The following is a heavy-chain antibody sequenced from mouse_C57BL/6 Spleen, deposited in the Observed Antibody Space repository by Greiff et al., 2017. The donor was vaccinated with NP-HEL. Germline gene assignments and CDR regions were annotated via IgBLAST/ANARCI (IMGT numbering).Heavy chain of an antibody. CDR1: GFTFSSYG. CDR2: ISSGGSYT. CDR3: ARPKTMPLYYFDY. J-gene: IGHJ2*01. D-gene: IGHD1-1*02. Sequence: EVKLVESGGDLVKPGGSLKLSCAASGFTFSSYGMSWVRQTPDKRLEWVATISSGGSYTYYPDSVKGRFTISRDNAKNTLYLQMSSLKSEDTAMYYCARPKTMPLYYFDYWGQGTTLTVSS. V-gene: IGHV5-6*01.